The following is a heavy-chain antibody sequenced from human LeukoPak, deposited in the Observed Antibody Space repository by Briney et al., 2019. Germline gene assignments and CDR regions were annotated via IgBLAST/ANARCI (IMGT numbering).Heavy chain of an antibody. J-gene: IGHJ6*02. Sequence: SETLSLTCTVSGDSINNYYWSWIRQPPGKGLEWIGYIYYSGSTNYNPSLKSRVTISVDTSKTQFSLKLSSVTAADTAVYYCARQVSIAAEYGMDVWGQGTTVTVSS. CDR3: ARQVSIAAEYGMDV. D-gene: IGHD6-25*01. V-gene: IGHV4-59*08. CDR1: GDSINNYY. CDR2: IYYSGST.